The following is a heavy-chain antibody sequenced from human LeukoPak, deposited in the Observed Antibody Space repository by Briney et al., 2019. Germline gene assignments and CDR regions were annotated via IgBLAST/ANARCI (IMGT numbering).Heavy chain of an antibody. J-gene: IGHJ5*02. CDR3: ARERLRPKLRYFDSGWFDP. CDR2: ISYDGSNK. Sequence: GRSLRLSCAASGFTFSSYAMHWVRQAPGKGLEWVAVISYDGSNKYYADSVKSRFTISRDNSKNTLYLQMNSLRAEDTAVYYCARERLRPKLRYFDSGWFDPWGQGTLVTVSS. D-gene: IGHD3-9*01. V-gene: IGHV3-30*04. CDR1: GFTFSSYA.